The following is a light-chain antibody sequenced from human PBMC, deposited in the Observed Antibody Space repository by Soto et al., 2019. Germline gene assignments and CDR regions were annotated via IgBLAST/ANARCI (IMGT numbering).Light chain of an antibody. CDR2: GAS. J-gene: IGKJ4*01. CDR3: QQYGSSPRT. V-gene: IGKV3-20*01. Sequence: EIVLTQSPGTLSLSPGERATLSCRASQSVSSSFLAWYQQKPGQAPRLLIYGASSRATGIPDRFSGSGSGKDFTLTISRLEPEDFAGYYCQQYGSSPRTFGGGTKVEIK. CDR1: QSVSSSF.